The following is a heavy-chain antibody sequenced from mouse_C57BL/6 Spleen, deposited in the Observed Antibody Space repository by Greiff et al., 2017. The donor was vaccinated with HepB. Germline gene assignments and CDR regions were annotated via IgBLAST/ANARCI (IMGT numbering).Heavy chain of an antibody. V-gene: IGHV1-26*01. D-gene: IGHD1-1*01. CDR1: GYTFTDYY. CDR3: ARVLLYFDY. Sequence: EVQLQQSGPELVKPGASVKISCKASGYTFTDYYMNWVKQSHGKSLEWIGDINPNNGGTSYNQKFKGKATLTVDKSSSTAYMELRSLTSEDSAVYYCARVLLYFDYWGQGTTLTVSS. CDR2: INPNNGGT. J-gene: IGHJ2*01.